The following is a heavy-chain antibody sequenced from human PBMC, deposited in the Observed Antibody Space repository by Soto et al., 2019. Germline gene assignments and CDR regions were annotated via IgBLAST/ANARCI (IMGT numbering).Heavy chain of an antibody. CDR1: GGSVSMGSPH. J-gene: IGHJ5*02. CDR2: IYYTGST. CDR3: ARSVGAMIVVDINRPWGFDP. V-gene: IGHV4-61*01. Sequence: SETLSLTCSVSGGSVSMGSPHWTYWRWIRQPPGKGLEWIGAIYYTGSTNYNPSLKSRVTISVDTSKNQFSLKLSSVTAADTAVYYCARSVGAMIVVDINRPWGFDPWGEGTLVTVSS. D-gene: IGHD3-22*01.